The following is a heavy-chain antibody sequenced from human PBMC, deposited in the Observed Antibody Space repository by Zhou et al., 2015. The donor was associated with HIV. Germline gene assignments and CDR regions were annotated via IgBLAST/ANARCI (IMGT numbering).Heavy chain of an antibody. D-gene: IGHD3-10*01. CDR3: ARGGPPGITMVRGVMMNNWFDP. CDR1: GGTFSSYA. Sequence: QVQLVQSGAEVKKPGSSVKVSCKASGGTFSSYAISWVRQAPGQGLEWMGGIIPIFGTANYAQKFQGRVTITADESTSTAYMELSSLRSEDTAVYYCARGGPPGITMVRGVMMNNWFDPWGQGTLVTVSS. J-gene: IGHJ5*02. V-gene: IGHV1-69*01. CDR2: IIPIFGTA.